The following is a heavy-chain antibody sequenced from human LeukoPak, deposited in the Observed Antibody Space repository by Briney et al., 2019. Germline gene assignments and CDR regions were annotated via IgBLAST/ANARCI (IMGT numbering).Heavy chain of an antibody. D-gene: IGHD4-17*01. Sequence: SGPTLVKPTQTLTLTCTFSGFSLSSSGVGVGWIRQPPGRALEWLALIYWDDDKRYSPSLKSRLTITKDTSKNQVVLTLTNMDPVDTGTYYCAHSGTVTSPHDAFDVWGQGTMVTVPS. CDR3: AHSGTVTSPHDAFDV. CDR1: GFSLSSSGVG. CDR2: IYWDDDK. V-gene: IGHV2-5*02. J-gene: IGHJ3*01.